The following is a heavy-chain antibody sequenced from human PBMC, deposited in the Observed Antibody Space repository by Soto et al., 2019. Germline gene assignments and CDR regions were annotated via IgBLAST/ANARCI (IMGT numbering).Heavy chain of an antibody. Sequence: GESLKISCAASGFISSSYAMSWVRQAPGKGLEWVSGISGSGGSTYYADSVKGRFTISRDNSKNTLYLQMNSLRAEDTAVYYCAKAHNFWSGYSDYWGQGTLVTVSS. CDR2: ISGSGGST. J-gene: IGHJ4*02. CDR3: AKAHNFWSGYSDY. V-gene: IGHV3-23*01. CDR1: GFISSSYA. D-gene: IGHD3-3*01.